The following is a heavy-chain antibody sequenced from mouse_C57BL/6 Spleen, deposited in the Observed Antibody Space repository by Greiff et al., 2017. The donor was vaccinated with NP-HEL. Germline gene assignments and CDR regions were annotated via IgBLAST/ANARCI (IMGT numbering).Heavy chain of an antibody. Sequence: QVQLQQSGAELARPGASVKMSCKASGYTFTSYTMHWVKQRPGQGLEWIGYINPSSGYTKYNQKFKDMATLTADKSSSTAYMQLSSLTSEDSAVYYCARRGDYGSSTDYAMDYWGQGTSVTVSS. CDR2: INPSSGYT. V-gene: IGHV1-4*01. CDR1: GYTFTSYT. D-gene: IGHD1-1*01. J-gene: IGHJ4*01. CDR3: ARRGDYGSSTDYAMDY.